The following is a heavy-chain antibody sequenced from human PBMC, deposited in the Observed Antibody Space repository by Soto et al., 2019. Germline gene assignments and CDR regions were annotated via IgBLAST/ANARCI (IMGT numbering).Heavy chain of an antibody. CDR2: IDYNGVT. CDR3: GKVLVGATGHTDSDS. Sequence: SETLSLTCTVSGGSIYRSGYYWGWVRQPPGRGLEWIGNIDYNGVTYSNPSLKSRVTISRDTSKNQFSLKLTSVTAADTALYYCGKVLVGATGHTDSDSWGPGTLVTVS. D-gene: IGHD2-15*01. J-gene: IGHJ4*02. CDR1: GGSIYRSGYY. V-gene: IGHV4-39*01.